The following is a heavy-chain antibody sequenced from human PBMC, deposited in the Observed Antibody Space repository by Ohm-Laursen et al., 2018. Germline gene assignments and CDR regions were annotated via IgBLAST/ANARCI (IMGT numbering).Heavy chain of an antibody. CDR2: INPNSGDS. CDR1: GYTFTAYY. D-gene: IGHD2-8*01. J-gene: IGHJ6*02. V-gene: IGHV1-2*02. Sequence: ASVKVSCKASGYTFTAYYIHWVRQAPGQGLEWLGWINPNSGDSNSAQNFQGRVTMTRDTSVSTAYMELSSLRSDDTAVYYCVRCEGYYYYGMGVWGQGTTVTVSS. CDR3: VRCEGYYYYGMGV.